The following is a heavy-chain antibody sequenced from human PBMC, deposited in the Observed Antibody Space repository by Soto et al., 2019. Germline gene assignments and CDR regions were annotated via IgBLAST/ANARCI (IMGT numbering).Heavy chain of an antibody. CDR1: GFTFSSYA. CDR2: ISYDGSNK. D-gene: IGHD3-22*01. J-gene: IGHJ1*01. V-gene: IGHV3-30-3*01. Sequence: QVQLVESGGGVVQPGRSLRLSCAASGFTFSSYAMHWVRQAPGKGLEWVAVISYDGSNKYYADSVKGRFTISRDNSKNTLYLQMNSLSAEDTAVYYCARDRPYYYDSSGYYYAEYFQHWGQGTLVTVSS. CDR3: ARDRPYYYDSSGYYYAEYFQH.